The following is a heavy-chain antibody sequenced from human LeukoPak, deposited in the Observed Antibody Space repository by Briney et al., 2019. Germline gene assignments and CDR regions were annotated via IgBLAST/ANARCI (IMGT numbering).Heavy chain of an antibody. CDR3: ARDSVWSGSNFDY. D-gene: IGHD3-3*01. V-gene: IGHV3-21*01. CDR1: GFTFSSYS. J-gene: IGHJ4*02. CDR2: ISSSSSYI. Sequence: KPGGSLRLSCAASGFTFSSYSMNWVRQAPGKGLEWVSSISSSSSYIYYADSVKGRFTISRDNATNSLYLQMNSLRAEDTAVYYCARDSVWSGSNFDYWGQGTLVTVSS.